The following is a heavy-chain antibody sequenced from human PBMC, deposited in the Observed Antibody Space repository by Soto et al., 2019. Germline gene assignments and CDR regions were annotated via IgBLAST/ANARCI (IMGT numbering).Heavy chain of an antibody. D-gene: IGHD2-2*02. CDR2: ISSSSSYI. CDR3: ARGAHIVVVPAAISGWFDP. V-gene: IGHV3-21*01. Sequence: GGSLRLSCAASGFTFSSYSVNWVRQAPGKGLEWVSSISSSSSYIYYADSVKGRFTISRDNAKNSLYLQMNSLRAEDTAVYYCARGAHIVVVPAAISGWFDPWGQGTLVTVSS. J-gene: IGHJ5*02. CDR1: GFTFSSYS.